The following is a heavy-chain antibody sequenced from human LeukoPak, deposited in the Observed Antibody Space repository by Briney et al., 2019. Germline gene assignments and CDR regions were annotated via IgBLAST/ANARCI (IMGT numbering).Heavy chain of an antibody. CDR3: ARENWDFDF. Sequence: GGSLKLSCAASGFTFSGSAMHWVRQAPGKGLEWVASIRFNGNFYADYVKGRFTISRDNSKSTVSLQMDTLRTEDTALYYCARENWDFDFWGQGTLVTVSS. J-gene: IGHJ4*02. CDR2: IRFNGN. CDR1: GFTFSGSA. D-gene: IGHD7-27*01. V-gene: IGHV3-30*02.